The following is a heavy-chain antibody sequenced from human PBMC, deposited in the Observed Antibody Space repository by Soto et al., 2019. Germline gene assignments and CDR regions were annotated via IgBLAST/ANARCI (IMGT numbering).Heavy chain of an antibody. CDR3: ARGGVWMGSGSYYYMDV. J-gene: IGHJ6*03. Sequence: SETLSLTCTVSGGSISSGGYYWSWIRQHPGKGLEWIGYIYYSGSTYYNPSLKSRVTISVDTSKNQFSLKLSSVTAADTAVYYCARGGVWMGSGSYYYMDVWGKGTTVTVSS. CDR1: GGSISSGGYY. CDR2: IYYSGST. D-gene: IGHD3-10*01. V-gene: IGHV4-31*03.